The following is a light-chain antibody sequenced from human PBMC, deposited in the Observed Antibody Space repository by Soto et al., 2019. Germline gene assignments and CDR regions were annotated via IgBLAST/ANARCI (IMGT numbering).Light chain of an antibody. CDR1: QSISTY. CDR2: AAS. V-gene: IGKV1-39*01. CDR3: QQSYRRPIT. Sequence: DLQLTQSPSPLSASVGDRVAISCLASQSISTYLNWYQQKPGKAPKVLIYAASNLQSGVPPRFSGSGSGTDFTLTISSLHPEDVATYFCQQSYRRPITFGQGTRLEI. J-gene: IGKJ5*01.